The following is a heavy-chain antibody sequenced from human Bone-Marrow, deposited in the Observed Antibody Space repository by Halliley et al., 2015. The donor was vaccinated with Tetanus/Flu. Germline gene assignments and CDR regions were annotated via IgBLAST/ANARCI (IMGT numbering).Heavy chain of an antibody. Sequence: PGKGREWIAYVYHTGITNYTPPLQGRITISMDTSGNQYSLKGTSVAAADTAVYYCARGEGYNLYWGRGTLVTVSS. J-gene: IGHJ4*02. D-gene: IGHD5-12*01. CDR2: VYHTGIT. V-gene: IGHV4-59*08. CDR3: ARGEGYNLY.